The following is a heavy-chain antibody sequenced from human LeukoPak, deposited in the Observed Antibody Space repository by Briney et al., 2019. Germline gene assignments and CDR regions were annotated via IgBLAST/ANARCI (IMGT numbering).Heavy chain of an antibody. V-gene: IGHV4-4*02. J-gene: IGHJ6*03. CDR3: ARDGVRVVPAARGHYYYYMDV. D-gene: IGHD2-2*01. CDR1: GGSISSSNW. Sequence: SETLSLTCAVSGGSISSSNWGRWVRQPPGKGLEWIGEIFHSGSTTYNPSLKSRVIIPVDKSKDQFSLKLSSVPAADTAVYYCARDGVRVVPAARGHYYYYMDVWGKGTTVTVSS. CDR2: IFHSGST.